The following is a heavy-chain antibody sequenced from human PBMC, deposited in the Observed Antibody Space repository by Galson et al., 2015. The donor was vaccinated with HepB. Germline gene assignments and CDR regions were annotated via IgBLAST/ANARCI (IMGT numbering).Heavy chain of an antibody. J-gene: IGHJ5*02. CDR3: AKDKYTNGNNWFDP. V-gene: IGHV3-30*18. D-gene: IGHD6-25*01. CDR2: ISYDGSNK. CDR1: GFTFSSYG. Sequence: SLRLSCAASGFTFSSYGLHWVRQAPGKGLEWVTFISYDGSNKYYADSVKGRFTISRDNSKNTLYLQMNSLRAEDTAVYYCAKDKYTNGNNWFDPWGQGTLVTVSS.